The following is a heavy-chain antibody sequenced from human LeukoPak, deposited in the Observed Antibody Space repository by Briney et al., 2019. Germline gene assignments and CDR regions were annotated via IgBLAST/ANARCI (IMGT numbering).Heavy chain of an antibody. V-gene: IGHV3-23*01. Sequence: GGSLRLSCAASGFTFSSYSMNWVRQAPGKGLEWVSAISGSGGNTYYADSVKGRFTISRDNSKNTLFLQMNSLRAEDTAVYYFAKEAQGCSITSCYFDSWGQGTLVTVSS. CDR2: ISGSGGNT. J-gene: IGHJ4*02. CDR3: AKEAQGCSITSCYFDS. CDR1: GFTFSSYS. D-gene: IGHD2-2*01.